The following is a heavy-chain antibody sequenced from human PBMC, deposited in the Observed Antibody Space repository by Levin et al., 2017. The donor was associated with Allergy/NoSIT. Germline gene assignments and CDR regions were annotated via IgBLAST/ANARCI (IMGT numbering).Heavy chain of an antibody. CDR1: GGSISTYN. V-gene: IGHV4-59*01. CDR3: AREAGNWGSSPRLDS. D-gene: IGHD7-27*01. CDR2: VDYTGST. Sequence: PSETLSLTCTVSGGSISTYNWNWIRQTPGKGLEWIGYVDYTGSTNYNPSLRSRVTISVDTSKNQFSLRLSSVTAADTAIYYCAREAGNWGSSPRLDSWGQGTLVTVSS. J-gene: IGHJ4*02.